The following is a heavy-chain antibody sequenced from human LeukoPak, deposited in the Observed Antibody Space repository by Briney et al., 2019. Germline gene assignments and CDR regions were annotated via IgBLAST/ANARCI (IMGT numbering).Heavy chain of an antibody. CDR3: SRDRRLQLWSPAGFDY. J-gene: IGHJ4*02. V-gene: IGHV3-21*01. D-gene: IGHD5-18*01. CDR1: EFTFSNYW. Sequence: GGSLRLSCAASEFTFSNYWMSWVRQAPGKGLEWVSSISSSGVYIYYADSVKGRFTISRDNTKNSLYLQMNSLRADDTAVYYCSRDRRLQLWSPAGFDYWGQGTLVTASS. CDR2: ISSSGVYI.